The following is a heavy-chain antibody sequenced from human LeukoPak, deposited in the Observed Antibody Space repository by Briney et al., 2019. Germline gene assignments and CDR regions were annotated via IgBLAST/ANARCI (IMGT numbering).Heavy chain of an antibody. CDR1: GGSISSYY. Sequence: SETLSLTCTVSGGSISSYYWSWIRQPPGKGLEWIGYIYYSGSTNYNPSLKSRATISVDTSKNQFSLKLSSVTAADTAVYYCARRNGDYFDYWGQGTLVTVSS. D-gene: IGHD1-1*01. CDR2: IYYSGST. J-gene: IGHJ4*02. CDR3: ARRNGDYFDY. V-gene: IGHV4-59*01.